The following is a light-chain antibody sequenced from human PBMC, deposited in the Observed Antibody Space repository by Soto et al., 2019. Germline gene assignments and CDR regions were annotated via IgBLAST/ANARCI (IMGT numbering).Light chain of an antibody. CDR1: QSVSSY. CDR2: DAS. Sequence: EIVLTQSPSTLSLSLGERVTISCRASQSVSSYLAWYQQQPGQAPRLLIYDASKWAAGVPARFSGSGSGTDFTLTISSLQPEDVAVYYCQQCSNGPLTFGQGTKVEIK. J-gene: IGKJ1*01. CDR3: QQCSNGPLT. V-gene: IGKV3-11*01.